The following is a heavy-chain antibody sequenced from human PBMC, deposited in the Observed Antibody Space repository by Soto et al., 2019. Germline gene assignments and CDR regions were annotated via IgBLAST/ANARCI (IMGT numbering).Heavy chain of an antibody. D-gene: IGHD3-3*01. Sequence: GASVKVSCKASGGTFSSYAISWVRQAPGQGLEWMGGIIPIFGTANYAQKFQGRVTITADESTSTAYMELSSLRSEDTAVYYCARPAYDFWSGWVPDYYYGMDVWGQGTTVTVSS. V-gene: IGHV1-69*13. CDR1: GGTFSSYA. J-gene: IGHJ6*02. CDR3: ARPAYDFWSGWVPDYYYGMDV. CDR2: IIPIFGTA.